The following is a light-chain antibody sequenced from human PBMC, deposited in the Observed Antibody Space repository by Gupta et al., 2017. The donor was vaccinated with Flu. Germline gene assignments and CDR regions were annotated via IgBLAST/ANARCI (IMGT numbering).Light chain of an antibody. CDR2: DDS. V-gene: IGLV3-21*03. CDR3: QVCDTVRDHWV. Sequence: GRTARIACEEIYIGGKNVHWYQQMPGQAPVVVVYDDSGRPSVIPERFSGSNSGNTATLTIIRVEAGDDADYYCQVCDTVRDHWVFGGGTKLTVL. CDR1: YIGGKN. J-gene: IGLJ2*01.